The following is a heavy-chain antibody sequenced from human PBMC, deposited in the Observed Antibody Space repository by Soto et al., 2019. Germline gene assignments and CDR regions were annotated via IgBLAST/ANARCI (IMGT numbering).Heavy chain of an antibody. CDR3: AKGGTSGWAYYYGMDV. D-gene: IGHD6-19*01. J-gene: IGHJ6*02. CDR2: ISSGSGGNT. Sequence: QLLESGGGLVQPGGSLGLSCATSGFTFSSYAMTWVRQAPGRGLDWVSAISSGSGGNTYYADSVKGRFTISRDNSKHTLYLQMNSLRGEDTAVYYCAKGGTSGWAYYYGMDVWGQGTTVTVSS. V-gene: IGHV3-23*01. CDR1: GFTFSSYA.